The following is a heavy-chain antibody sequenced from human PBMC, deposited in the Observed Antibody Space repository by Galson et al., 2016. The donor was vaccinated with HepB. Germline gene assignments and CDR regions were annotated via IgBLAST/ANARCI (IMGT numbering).Heavy chain of an antibody. CDR1: GGSISSGGYS. J-gene: IGHJ4*02. CDR2: IYYTGST. D-gene: IGHD1-26*01. Sequence: SETLSLTCAVSGGSISSGGYSWSWIRQPPGKGLEWIGYIYYTGSTNYNPSLKSRVSTPVDSSKDQFSLRLTSLTAADTAVYYCSRGMVGAISFFDCWGQGALVTVSS. V-gene: IGHV4-61*08. CDR3: SRGMVGAISFFDC.